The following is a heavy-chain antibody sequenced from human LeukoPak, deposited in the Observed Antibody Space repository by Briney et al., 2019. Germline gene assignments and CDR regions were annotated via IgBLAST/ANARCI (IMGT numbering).Heavy chain of an antibody. J-gene: IGHJ6*03. CDR3: ARGLELGYYMDV. Sequence: PGGSLRLSCAASGFTFDDYAMHWVRQAPGKGLEWVSGISWNSGSIGYADSVKGRFTISRDNAKNSLYLQMNSLRAEDTAVYYCARGLELGYYMDVWGKGTTVTVSS. CDR2: ISWNSGSI. CDR1: GFTFDDYA. D-gene: IGHD1-26*01. V-gene: IGHV3-9*01.